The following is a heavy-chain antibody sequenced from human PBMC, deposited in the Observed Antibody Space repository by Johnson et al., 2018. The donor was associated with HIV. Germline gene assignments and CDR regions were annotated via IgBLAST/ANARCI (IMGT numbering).Heavy chain of an antibody. CDR3: ARSGYGSGSTHDAFDI. CDR1: GFTFSNYP. Sequence: QVQLVESGGGVVQPGRSLRLSCAASGFTFSNYPMHWVRQAPGKGLEWVAIISSDGTTKYYADSVKGRFTISRDNSMNTLYLQMNSLRAEDTAVYYCARSGYGSGSTHDAFDIWGQGTMVTVSS. J-gene: IGHJ3*02. D-gene: IGHD3-10*01. CDR2: ISSDGTTK. V-gene: IGHV3-30*14.